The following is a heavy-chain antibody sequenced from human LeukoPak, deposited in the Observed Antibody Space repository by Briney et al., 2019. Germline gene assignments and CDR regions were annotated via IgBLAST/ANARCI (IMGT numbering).Heavy chain of an antibody. CDR1: GGSVYTSDYC. V-gene: IGHV4-39*07. CDR2: IFYTGKT. Sequence: SETMSLTCTVSGGSVYTSDYCWGWVRQPPGKGPEWIGDIFYTGKTNYNPSLKSRVSISIDTSKNQFSLKLTSVTAADTAVYYCGRVFDSWGQGTLVTVSS. J-gene: IGHJ4*02. CDR3: GRVFDS.